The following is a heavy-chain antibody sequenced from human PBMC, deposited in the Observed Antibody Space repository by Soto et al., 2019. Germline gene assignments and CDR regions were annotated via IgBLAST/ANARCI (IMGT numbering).Heavy chain of an antibody. CDR3: AREPFYCSGGSCYSGEGEY. CDR1: GFTFSSYW. CDR2: INSDGSTT. V-gene: IGHV3-74*01. J-gene: IGHJ4*02. D-gene: IGHD2-15*01. Sequence: EVQLVESGGGLVQPGGSLRLSCAASGFTFSSYWMHWVRQAPGKGLVWVSRINSDGSTTSYADSVKGRFTISRDNAKNTLYLQMNSLRAADTAVYYCAREPFYCSGGSCYSGEGEYGGQGTLVTVSS.